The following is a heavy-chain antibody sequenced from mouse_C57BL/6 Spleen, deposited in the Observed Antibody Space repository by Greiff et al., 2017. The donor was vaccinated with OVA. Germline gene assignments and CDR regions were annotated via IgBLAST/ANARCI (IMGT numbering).Heavy chain of an antibody. CDR2: IHPNSGST. V-gene: IGHV1-64*01. CDR1: GYTFTSYW. J-gene: IGHJ2*01. CDR3: ARPLDYYGSSYGYFDG. D-gene: IGHD1-1*01. Sequence: VQLQQPGAELVKPGASVTLSCKASGYTFTSYWMHWVKQRPGQGLEWIGMIHPNSGSTNYNEKFKSKATLTVDKSSSTAYMQLSSLTSEDSAVYYCARPLDYYGSSYGYFDGWGQGTTLTVAS.